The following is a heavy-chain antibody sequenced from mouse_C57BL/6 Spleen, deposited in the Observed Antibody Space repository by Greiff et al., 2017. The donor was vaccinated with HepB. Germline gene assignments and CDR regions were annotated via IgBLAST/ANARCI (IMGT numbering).Heavy chain of an antibody. CDR2: IYPGDGDT. J-gene: IGHJ4*01. CDR1: GYAFSSSW. CDR3: ARYLSTYYAMDY. V-gene: IGHV1-82*01. D-gene: IGHD2-14*01. Sequence: QVQLQQSGPELVKPGASVKISCKASGYAFSSSWMNWVKQRPGKGLEWIGRIYPGDGDTNYNGKFKGKATLTADKSSSTAYMQLSSLTSEDSAVYFCARYLSTYYAMDYRGQGTSVTVSS.